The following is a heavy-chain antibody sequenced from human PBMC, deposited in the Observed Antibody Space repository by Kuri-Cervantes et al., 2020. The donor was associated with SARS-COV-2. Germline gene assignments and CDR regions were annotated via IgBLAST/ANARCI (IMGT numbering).Heavy chain of an antibody. CDR1: GESFSGYY. Sequence: ESLKISCAFYGESFSGYYWNWIRQSPGKGLEWIGEVNHRGSTNYNPSLKSRVTISVDTSKNQFSLKLSSVTAADTAVYYCARDPNANHNNWFDPWGQGTLVTVSS. J-gene: IGHJ5*02. V-gene: IGHV4-34*01. CDR3: ARDPNANHNNWFDP. CDR2: VNHRGST. D-gene: IGHD4/OR15-4a*01.